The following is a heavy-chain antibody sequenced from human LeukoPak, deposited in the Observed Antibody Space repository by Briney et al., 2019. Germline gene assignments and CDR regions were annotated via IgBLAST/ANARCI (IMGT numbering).Heavy chain of an antibody. CDR2: IGYDGSNK. CDR3: ARKRDGLDV. CDR1: GVTFSSYA. J-gene: IGHJ6*02. Sequence: GGSLRLSCAASGVTFSSYAMHWVRQAPGKGLEWVAVIGYDGSNKYYADSVKGRFTISRDNSKNTLYLQMNSLRVEDTAVYYCARKRDGLDVWGQGTTVTVSS. V-gene: IGHV3-30-3*01.